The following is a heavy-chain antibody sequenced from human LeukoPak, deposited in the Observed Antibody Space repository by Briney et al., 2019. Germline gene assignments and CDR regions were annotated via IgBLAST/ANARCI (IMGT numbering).Heavy chain of an antibody. CDR3: TLEPRGNYYYYMDV. Sequence: SETLSLTCTVSGGSISSSSYYWGWIRQPPGKGLEWIGSIYYSGSTYYNPSLKSRVTISVDTSENQFSLKLSSVTAADTAVYYCTLEPRGNYYYYMDVWGKGTTVTVSS. CDR1: GGSISSSSYY. V-gene: IGHV4-39*01. CDR2: IYYSGST. D-gene: IGHD1-1*01. J-gene: IGHJ6*03.